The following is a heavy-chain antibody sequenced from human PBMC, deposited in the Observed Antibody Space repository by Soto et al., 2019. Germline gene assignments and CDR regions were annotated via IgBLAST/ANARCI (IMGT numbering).Heavy chain of an antibody. D-gene: IGHD5-12*01. CDR3: ARDSPIGSTFSGYDAIDS. V-gene: IGHV1-69*08. J-gene: IGHJ4*02. Sequence: QVQLVQSGAEVKKPGSSVKVSCKASGVTFSNDIITWVRRAPGQGLEWMGRIIPLLDIANYAQKFQGRVTITADKPTSTGYTELNSPRSEATAVYYCARDSPIGSTFSGYDAIDSWGQGTLVTVSS. CDR2: IIPLLDIA. CDR1: GVTFSNDI.